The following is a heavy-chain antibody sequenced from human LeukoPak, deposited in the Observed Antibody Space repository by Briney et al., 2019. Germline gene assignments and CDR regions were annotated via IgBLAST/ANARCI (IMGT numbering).Heavy chain of an antibody. CDR3: ARVKYHDSGGYYWCFDP. Sequence: SETLSLTCAVYVGSFSGYYWSWIRQPPGKGLEWIGEINRSGSTNYNPSLKSRVTTSVDPSKNQVSLKLTSVTAADTAVYYCARVKYHDSGGYYWCFDPWGQGTLVTVSS. J-gene: IGHJ5*02. CDR2: INRSGST. D-gene: IGHD3-22*01. V-gene: IGHV4-34*01. CDR1: VGSFSGYY.